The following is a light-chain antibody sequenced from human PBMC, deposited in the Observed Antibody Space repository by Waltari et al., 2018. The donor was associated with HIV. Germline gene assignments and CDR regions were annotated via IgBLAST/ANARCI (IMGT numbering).Light chain of an antibody. J-gene: IGLJ2*01. CDR1: SGSIASNY. Sequence: NFMLTQPHSVSESPGKTVTLSCTRNSGSIASNYVQWFQQSPDASPFARIFEDVRRPSGVPDLFSGSIDRSSNAASLTISALKTEDEADYYCQSFDTDNHVIFGGGSKLTVL. CDR2: EDV. CDR3: QSFDTDNHVI. V-gene: IGLV6-57*01.